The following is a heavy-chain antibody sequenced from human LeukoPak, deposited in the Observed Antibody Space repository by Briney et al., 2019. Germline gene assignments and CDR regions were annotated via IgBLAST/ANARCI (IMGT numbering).Heavy chain of an antibody. D-gene: IGHD6-6*01. CDR2: IHYSGIT. CDR1: GDSISSYY. Sequence: PSETLSLTCTVSGDSISSYYWSWIRQPPGKGLEWIGYIHYSGITNYNPSLKSRVTISVDTSKNQLYLKLTSVTAADTAVYYCARQPRRIAARRNNWFDPWGQGTLVTVSS. V-gene: IGHV4-59*01. CDR3: ARQPRRIAARRNNWFDP. J-gene: IGHJ5*02.